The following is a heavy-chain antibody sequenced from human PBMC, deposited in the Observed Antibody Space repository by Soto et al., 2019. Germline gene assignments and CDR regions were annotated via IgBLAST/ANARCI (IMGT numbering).Heavy chain of an antibody. J-gene: IGHJ6*02. CDR1: GDSVSSNSAA. D-gene: IGHD2-2*02. V-gene: IGHV6-1*01. CDR3: ARDYVVVVPAAIAVYYYYGMDG. Sequence: SQTLSLTCAISGDSVSSNSAAWNWIRQSPSRGLEWLGRTYYRSKWYNDYAVSVKSRITINPDTSKNQFSLQLNSVTPEDTAVYYCARDYVVVVPAAIAVYYYYGMDGWGQGTTFTVSS. CDR2: TYYRSKWYN.